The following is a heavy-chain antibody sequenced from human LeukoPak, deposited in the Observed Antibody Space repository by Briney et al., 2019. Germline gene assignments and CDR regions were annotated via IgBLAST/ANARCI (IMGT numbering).Heavy chain of an antibody. D-gene: IGHD4-17*01. Sequence: GGSLRLSCAASGFTFSSYAMHWVRQAPGKGLEWVAVISYDGSNKYYADSVKGRFTISRDNSKNTLYLQMNSLRAEDTAVYYCARDTPSYGDYINYYYGMDVWGQGTTVTVS. J-gene: IGHJ6*02. V-gene: IGHV3-30-3*01. CDR3: ARDTPSYGDYINYYYGMDV. CDR1: GFTFSSYA. CDR2: ISYDGSNK.